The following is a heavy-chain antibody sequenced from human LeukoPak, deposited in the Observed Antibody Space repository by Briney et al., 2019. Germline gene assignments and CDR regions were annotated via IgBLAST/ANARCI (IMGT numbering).Heavy chain of an antibody. Sequence: ASVKVYCKASGYTFTSYAMHWVRQAPGQGLEWMGWINTGKGNTKYSQKFQGRVTITMDTSASTAYMELSSLRSEDTAIYYCARAESTATTFWFDPWGHGTLVTVSS. D-gene: IGHD4-17*01. V-gene: IGHV1-3*04. J-gene: IGHJ5*02. CDR1: GYTFTSYA. CDR2: INTGKGNT. CDR3: ARAESTATTFWFDP.